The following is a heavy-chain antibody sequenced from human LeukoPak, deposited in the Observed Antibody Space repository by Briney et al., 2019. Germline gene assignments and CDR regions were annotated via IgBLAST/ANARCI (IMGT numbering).Heavy chain of an antibody. CDR2: ISSSSSTI. Sequence: PGGSLRLSCAASGFTFSSYSMNWVRQAPGKGLEWVSYISSSSSTIYYADSVKGRFTISRDNAKNSLYLQMNSLRAEDTAVYYCASLPPELPGYCSSTSCSNMDVWGKGTTVTVSS. CDR1: GFTFSSYS. V-gene: IGHV3-48*01. D-gene: IGHD2-2*01. CDR3: ASLPPELPGYCSSTSCSNMDV. J-gene: IGHJ6*03.